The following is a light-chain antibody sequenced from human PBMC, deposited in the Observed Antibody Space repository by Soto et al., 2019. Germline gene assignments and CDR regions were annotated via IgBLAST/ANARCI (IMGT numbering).Light chain of an antibody. CDR3: AAWDVNLGGPA. Sequence: QSVLTQPPSASGTPGQRVTISCSGSSSNIGSKYVYWYQQLPGTAPKLLMYRNNQRPSGVPNRFSGSKSGTSASLAISGLRSEDEADYYCAAWDVNLGGPAFGGGTKVTVL. J-gene: IGLJ2*01. CDR2: RNN. V-gene: IGLV1-47*01. CDR1: SSNIGSKY.